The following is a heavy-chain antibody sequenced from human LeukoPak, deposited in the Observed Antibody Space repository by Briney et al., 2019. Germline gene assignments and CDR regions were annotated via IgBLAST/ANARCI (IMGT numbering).Heavy chain of an antibody. V-gene: IGHV4-59*01. CDR1: GGSLTYYY. CDR3: ASLTNTNIPWYFDL. J-gene: IGHJ2*01. CDR2: IYYSGST. Sequence: SETLSLTCSVSGGSLTYYYWTWIRQPPGRRPEWIGFIYYSGSTNYNPSLESRVAFSVDTSKNQVSLKLSSVTAADTAIYYCASLTNTNIPWYFDLWGRGTLVTVSS. D-gene: IGHD2-8*01.